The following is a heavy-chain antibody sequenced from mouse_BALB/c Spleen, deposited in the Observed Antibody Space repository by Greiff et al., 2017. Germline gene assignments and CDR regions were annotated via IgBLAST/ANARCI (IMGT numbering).Heavy chain of an antibody. CDR3: ARREGDAMDY. Sequence: VQLQQSGAELVRPGALVKLSCKASGFNIKDYYMHWVKQRPEQGLEWIGWIDPENGNTIYDPKFQGKASITADTSSNTAYLQLSSLTSEDTAVYYCARREGDAMDYWGQGTSVTVSS. CDR2: IDPENGNT. V-gene: IGHV14-1*02. J-gene: IGHJ4*01. CDR1: GFNIKDYY.